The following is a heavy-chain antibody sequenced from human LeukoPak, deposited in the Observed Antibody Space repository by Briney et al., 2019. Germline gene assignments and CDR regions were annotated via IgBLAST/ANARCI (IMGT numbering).Heavy chain of an antibody. CDR1: GFSLSTSGVG. V-gene: IGHV2-5*01. J-gene: IGHJ4*02. Sequence: SGPTLVQPTQPLTLTCTFSGFSLSTSGVGVGWIRQPPGKALEWLALIYWNDDKRYSPSLKSRLTITKDTSKNQVVLTMTNMHPVDTATYYCAHRLVWLWDTARVDFDYWGQGTLVTVSS. CDR3: AHRLVWLWDTARVDFDY. D-gene: IGHD5-18*01. CDR2: IYWNDDK.